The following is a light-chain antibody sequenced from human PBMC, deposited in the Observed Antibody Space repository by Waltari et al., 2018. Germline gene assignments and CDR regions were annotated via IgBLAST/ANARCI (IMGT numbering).Light chain of an antibody. CDR1: ALPKQY. Sequence: SYALTQPPSVSVSPGQTARITCSGDALPKQYAYWYQQKPGQAPVVVIYKDSERPSGIPERFSGSSSGTTVTLTISGVQAEDEADYYCQSADSSGTYVFGTGTKVTVL. CDR2: KDS. J-gene: IGLJ1*01. CDR3: QSADSSGTYV. V-gene: IGLV3-25*03.